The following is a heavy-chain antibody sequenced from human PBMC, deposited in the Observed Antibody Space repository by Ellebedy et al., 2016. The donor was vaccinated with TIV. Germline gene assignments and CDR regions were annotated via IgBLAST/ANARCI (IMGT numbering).Heavy chain of an antibody. Sequence: ASVKVSXXASGYTFTSYAMHWVRQAPGQRLEWMGWINAGNGNTKYSQKFQGRVTITRDTSASTAYMELSSLRSEDTAVYYCARDRAYSSSWTIEYYYYGMDVWGQGTTVTVSS. CDR1: GYTFTSYA. D-gene: IGHD6-13*01. CDR3: ARDRAYSSSWTIEYYYYGMDV. V-gene: IGHV1-3*01. CDR2: INAGNGNT. J-gene: IGHJ6*02.